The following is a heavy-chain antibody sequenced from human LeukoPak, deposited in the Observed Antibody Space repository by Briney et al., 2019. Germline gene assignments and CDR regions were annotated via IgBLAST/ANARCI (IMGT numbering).Heavy chain of an antibody. CDR3: ARVGVLATHYYYYGMDV. V-gene: IGHV1-18*01. CDR1: GYTFTIYG. J-gene: IGHJ6*02. D-gene: IGHD1-26*01. CDR2: ISANTGNT. Sequence: ASVKVSRKSSGYTFTIYGVSWVRQAPGQGLEWMGWISANTGNTNYVQTLQGRVSMTTDTSTSTAYMELRNLRSDDTAVYYCARVGVLATHYYYYGMDVWGQGTTVTVSS.